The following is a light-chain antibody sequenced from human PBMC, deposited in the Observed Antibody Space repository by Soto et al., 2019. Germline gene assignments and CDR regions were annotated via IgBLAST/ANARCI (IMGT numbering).Light chain of an antibody. CDR3: QTGGTGIVR. CDR2: LNRDGSH. Sequence: QLVLTQSPSASASLGASVKLTCTLSSGHSNYAIAWYQQQPEKGTRYLMKLNRDGSHSKGDGIPNRFSGSSSGAERYLTISILQSEDEADYYCQTGGTGIVRFGGGTKRPVL. V-gene: IGLV4-69*01. CDR1: SGHSNYA. J-gene: IGLJ2*01.